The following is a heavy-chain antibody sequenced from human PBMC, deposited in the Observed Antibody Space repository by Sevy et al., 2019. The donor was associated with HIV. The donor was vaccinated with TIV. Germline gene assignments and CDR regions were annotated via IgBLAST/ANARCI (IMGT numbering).Heavy chain of an antibody. CDR3: TTGFLGSPTYYDFWSGYYASVE. CDR1: GFTFSNAW. J-gene: IGHJ4*02. CDR2: IKSKTDGGTT. D-gene: IGHD3-3*01. Sequence: GGSLRLSCAASGFTFSNAWMSWVRQAPGKGLEWVGRIKSKTDGGTTDYAAPVKGRFTISRDDSKNTLYMQMNSLKTEDTAVKYCTTGFLGSPTYYDFWSGYYASVEWGQGTLVTVSS. V-gene: IGHV3-15*01.